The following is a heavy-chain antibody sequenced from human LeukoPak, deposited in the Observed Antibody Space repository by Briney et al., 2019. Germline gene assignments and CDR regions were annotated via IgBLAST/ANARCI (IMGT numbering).Heavy chain of an antibody. V-gene: IGHV1-2*02. CDR2: INPNSGGT. Sequence: ASVKVSCKASGYTFTGYYMHWVRQAPGQGLEWMGWINPNSGGTNYAQKLQGRVTMTRDTSISTAYMELSRLRSDDTAVYYCARYGPSMVRGVIMPPHFDYWGQGTLVTVSS. CDR1: GYTFTGYY. CDR3: ARYGPSMVRGVIMPPHFDY. J-gene: IGHJ4*02. D-gene: IGHD3-10*01.